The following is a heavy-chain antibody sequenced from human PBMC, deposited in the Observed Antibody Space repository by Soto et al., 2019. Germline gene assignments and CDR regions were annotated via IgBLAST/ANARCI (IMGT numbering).Heavy chain of an antibody. D-gene: IGHD3-22*01. Sequence: QVQLVQSGAEVKKPGSSVKVSCKASGGTFSSYAISWVRQAPGQGLEWMGGIIPIFGTANDAQKFQGRVTITADESTSTAYMELSSLRSEDTAVYYCARVGDSSCYYPVGYGWFDPWGQGTLVTVSS. J-gene: IGHJ5*02. CDR2: IIPIFGTA. CDR1: GGTFSSYA. CDR3: ARVGDSSCYYPVGYGWFDP. V-gene: IGHV1-69*01.